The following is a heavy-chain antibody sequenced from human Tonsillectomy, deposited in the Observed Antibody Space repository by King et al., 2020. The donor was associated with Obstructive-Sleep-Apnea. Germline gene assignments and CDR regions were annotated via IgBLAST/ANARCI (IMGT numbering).Heavy chain of an antibody. CDR3: AKDRSDSGSYPYYFDY. Sequence: VQLVESGGGVVQPGRSLRLSCAASGFTFSSYGIHWVRQAPGKGLEWVAAISYVGTKKYYADSVKGRFTISRDNSKNTRYLQMNSLRAEDTAVYYCAKDRSDSGSYPYYFDYWGQGTLVTVSS. J-gene: IGHJ4*02. CDR2: ISYVGTKK. D-gene: IGHD1-26*01. V-gene: IGHV3-30*18. CDR1: GFTFSSYG.